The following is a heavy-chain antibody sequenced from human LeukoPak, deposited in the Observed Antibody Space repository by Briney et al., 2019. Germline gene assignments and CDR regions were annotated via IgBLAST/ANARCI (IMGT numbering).Heavy chain of an antibody. D-gene: IGHD3-16*01. V-gene: IGHV1-2*02. J-gene: IGHJ4*02. CDR3: ARDWGSTDC. CDR1: GGTFSSYA. Sequence: ASVKASCKASGGTFSSYAISWVRQAPGQGLEWIGWINPNSGATSYAQNFQGRVTLTRDTSISTAYMELSRLRSDDTAVYYCARDWGSTDCWGQGTLVTVSS. CDR2: INPNSGAT.